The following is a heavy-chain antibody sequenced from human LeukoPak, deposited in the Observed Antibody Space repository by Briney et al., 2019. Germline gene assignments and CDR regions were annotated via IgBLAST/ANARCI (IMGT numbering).Heavy chain of an antibody. Sequence: GGSLRLSCAASGFTFSSYGMHWVRQAPGKGLEWVAVIWYDGSNKYYADSVKGRFTISRDNSKNTLYPQMSSLRAEDTAVYYCAKGGYWNYMDYWGQGTLVTVSS. D-gene: IGHD2-8*02. CDR3: AKGGYWNYMDY. V-gene: IGHV3-33*06. CDR1: GFTFSSYG. J-gene: IGHJ4*02. CDR2: IWYDGSNK.